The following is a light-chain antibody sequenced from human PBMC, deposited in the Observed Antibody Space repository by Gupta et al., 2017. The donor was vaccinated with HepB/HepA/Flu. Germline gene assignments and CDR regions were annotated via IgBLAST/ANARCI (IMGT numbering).Light chain of an antibody. Sequence: QSVLTQPPSVTGAPGRRVTISCTGSGSNIGAGYDVHWYQQLPGTAPKLLIYRNINRPSGVPDRFSGSNSGTSASLAITGLQAEDEADYYCQSYDSSLSGLYVFGTGTEVTVL. CDR3: QSYDSSLSGLYV. CDR2: RNI. V-gene: IGLV1-40*01. J-gene: IGLJ1*01. CDR1: GSNIGAGYD.